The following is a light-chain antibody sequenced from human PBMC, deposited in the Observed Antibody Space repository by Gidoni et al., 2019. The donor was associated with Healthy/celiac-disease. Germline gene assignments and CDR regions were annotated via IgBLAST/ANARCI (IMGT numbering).Light chain of an antibody. CDR3: QQLNSYPTCS. Sequence: DMQLTQYPSFLSASVGDRVTITCWASQGISSYLAWYQQKPGKAPKLLIYAASTLHSGVPSRFSGSGSGTEFTLTISSLQPEDFATYYCQQLNSYPTCSFGQGTKLEIK. J-gene: IGKJ2*04. CDR2: AAS. V-gene: IGKV1-9*01. CDR1: QGISSY.